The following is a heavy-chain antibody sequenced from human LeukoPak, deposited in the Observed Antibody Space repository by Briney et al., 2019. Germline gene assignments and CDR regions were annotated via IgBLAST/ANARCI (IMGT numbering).Heavy chain of an antibody. CDR3: AGEYYDILTGYYTGGN. J-gene: IGHJ4*02. D-gene: IGHD3-9*01. V-gene: IGHV4-59*01. Sequence: SETLSLTCTVSGGSISSYYWSWLRQPPGKGLEWLGYIYYSGSTNYNPSLKSRVTISVDTSKNQFSLKLSSVTAADTAVYYCAGEYYDILTGYYTGGNWGQGTLVTVSS. CDR1: GGSISSYY. CDR2: IYYSGST.